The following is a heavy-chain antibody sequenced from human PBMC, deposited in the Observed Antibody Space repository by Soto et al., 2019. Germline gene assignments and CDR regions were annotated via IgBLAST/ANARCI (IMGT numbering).Heavy chain of an antibody. CDR1: GGTFSSYA. V-gene: IGHV1-69*14. Sequence: QVQLVQSGAEVKKPGSSVKVSCKASGGTFSSYAISWVRQAPGQGLEWMGGIIPIFGTANYAQKFQGRVTIXXDXATXTAYMELSSLRSEDTAVYYCASGPRRQLVRGDFDYWGQGTLVTASS. J-gene: IGHJ4*02. CDR2: IIPIFGTA. CDR3: ASGPRRQLVRGDFDY. D-gene: IGHD6-13*01.